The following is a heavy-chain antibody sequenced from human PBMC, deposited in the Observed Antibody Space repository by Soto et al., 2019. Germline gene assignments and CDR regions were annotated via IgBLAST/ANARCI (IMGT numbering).Heavy chain of an antibody. J-gene: IGHJ4*02. D-gene: IGHD3-3*01. CDR2: ISYSGRT. CDR3: ASHGGLAYFDY. CDR1: GRSIRSDSYY. Sequence: PSGTPSLTCTISGRSIRSDSYYWGWIRQSQDKGLEWIASISYSGRTYYNPTLKSRLIISVDTSKSQFSLKLSSVTAADTALYYCASHGGLAYFDYWGQGTLVPVSS. V-gene: IGHV4-39*01.